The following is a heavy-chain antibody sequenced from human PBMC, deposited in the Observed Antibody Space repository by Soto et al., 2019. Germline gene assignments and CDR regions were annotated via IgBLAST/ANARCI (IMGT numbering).Heavy chain of an antibody. J-gene: IGHJ3*02. CDR1: GYTFTSYA. Sequence: QVQLVQSGAEEKKPGASVKVSCKASGYTFTSYAIHWVRQAPGQRLEWMAWINAGNGNTKYSQKFQGRVAITRDTSTSTADMELRSLRSEDTAAYYCTRGANWVDIWGQGTMVTVSS. CDR2: INAGNGNT. CDR3: TRGANWVDI. V-gene: IGHV1-3*05. D-gene: IGHD7-27*01.